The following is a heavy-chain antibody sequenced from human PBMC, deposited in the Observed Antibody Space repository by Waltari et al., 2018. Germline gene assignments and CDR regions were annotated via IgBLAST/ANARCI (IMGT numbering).Heavy chain of an antibody. CDR3: ARAGPLGHYGDYGFDY. CDR2: IYYSGST. D-gene: IGHD4-17*01. CDR1: GGSISSSSYY. Sequence: QLQLQESGPGLVKPSETLSLTCTVSGGSISSSSYYWGWIRQPPGKGLEWIGSIYYSGSTYYNPSLKSRVTISVDTSKNQFSLKLSSVTAADTAVYYCARAGPLGHYGDYGFDYWGQGTLVTVSS. J-gene: IGHJ4*02. V-gene: IGHV4-39*07.